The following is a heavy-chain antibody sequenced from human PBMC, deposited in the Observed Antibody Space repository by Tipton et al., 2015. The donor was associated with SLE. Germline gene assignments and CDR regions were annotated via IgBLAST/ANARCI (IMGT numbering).Heavy chain of an antibody. CDR3: AREGRYPYYYYYMDV. V-gene: IGHV4-39*07. J-gene: IGHJ6*03. CDR2: SGST. CDR1: GDSITSSSYY. Sequence: TLSLTCTVSGDSITSSSYYWGWIRQPPGKGLEWIGRSGSTNYNPSLKSRVTISVDTSKNQFSLKLSSVTAADTAVYYCAREGRYPYYYYYMDVWGKGTTVTVSS. D-gene: IGHD2-2*01.